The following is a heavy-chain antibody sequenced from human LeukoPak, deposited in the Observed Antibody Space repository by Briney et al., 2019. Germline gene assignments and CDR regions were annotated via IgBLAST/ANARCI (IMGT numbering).Heavy chain of an antibody. CDR1: GGSISSGGYY. CDR3: AREGRYCSGGSCYSAYFDY. CDR2: IYYSGST. Sequence: SETLSLTCTVSGGSISSGGYYWSWIRQPPGKGLEWIGYIYYSGSTNYNPSLKSRVTISVDTSKNQFSLKLSSVTAADTAVYYCAREGRYCSGGSCYSAYFDYWGQGTLVTVSS. V-gene: IGHV4-61*08. D-gene: IGHD2-15*01. J-gene: IGHJ4*02.